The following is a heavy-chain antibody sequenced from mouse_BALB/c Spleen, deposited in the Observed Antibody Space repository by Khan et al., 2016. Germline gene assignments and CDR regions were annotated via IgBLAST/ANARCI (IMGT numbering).Heavy chain of an antibody. Sequence: VQLKESGPGLVKPSQSLSLTCTVTGYSITSDYDWNWIRQFPGNKLEWMGYINYSGNTNYNPSLKSRISITRDTSKNQFFLQLISVTTEDTATYYCARSRLSWFAYWGQGTLVTVSA. CDR2: INYSGNT. V-gene: IGHV3-2*02. CDR3: ARSRLSWFAY. CDR1: GYSITSDYD. J-gene: IGHJ3*01.